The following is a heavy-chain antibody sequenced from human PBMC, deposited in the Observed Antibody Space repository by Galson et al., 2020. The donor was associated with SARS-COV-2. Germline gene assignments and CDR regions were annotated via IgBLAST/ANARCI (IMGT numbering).Heavy chain of an antibody. CDR2: ISWNSGSI. CDR1: GFTFDDYA. V-gene: IGHV3-9*01. D-gene: IGHD2-2*01. CDR3: AKDRGLGYCSSTSCQYYFDY. Sequence: SLKISCAASGFTFDDYAMHWVRQAPGKGLEWVSGISWNSGSIGYADSVKGRFTISRDNAKNSLYLQMNSLRAEDTALYYCAKDRGLGYCSSTSCQYYFDYWGQVTLVTVSS. J-gene: IGHJ4*02.